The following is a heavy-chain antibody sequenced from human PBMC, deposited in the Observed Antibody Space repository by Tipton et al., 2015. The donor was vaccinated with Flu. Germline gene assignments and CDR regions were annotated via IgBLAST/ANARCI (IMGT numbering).Heavy chain of an antibody. J-gene: IGHJ4*02. CDR2: IYSSGST. Sequence: LRLSCTVSGGSISRYYWSWIRQPPGKGLEWIGYIYSSGSTNYNPSLKSRVTISVDTSKNQFSLKLSSVTAADTAVYYCARGRGIAAAGPCDYLGQGTLVTVSS. V-gene: IGHV4-59*01. D-gene: IGHD6-13*01. CDR1: GGSISRYY. CDR3: ARGRGIAAAGPCDY.